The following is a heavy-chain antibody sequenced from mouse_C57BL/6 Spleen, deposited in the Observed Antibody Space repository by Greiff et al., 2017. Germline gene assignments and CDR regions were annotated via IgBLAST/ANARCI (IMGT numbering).Heavy chain of an antibody. CDR3: ARHYGNYGAMDY. Sequence: VKLQESGPGLVAPSQSLSITCTVSGFSLTSYGVHWVRQPPGKGLEWLVVIWSDGSTTYNSALKSRLSISKDNSKSQVFLKMNSLQTDDTAMYYCARHYGNYGAMDYWGQGTSVTVSS. CDR2: IWSDGST. CDR1: GFSLTSYG. J-gene: IGHJ4*01. D-gene: IGHD2-1*01. V-gene: IGHV2-6-1*01.